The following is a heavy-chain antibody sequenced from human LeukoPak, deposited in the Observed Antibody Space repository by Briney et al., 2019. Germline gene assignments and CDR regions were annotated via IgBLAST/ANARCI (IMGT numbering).Heavy chain of an antibody. V-gene: IGHV1-2*02. Sequence: ASVKVSCKASGYTFTGYYMHWVRQAPGQGLEWMGWINPSSGGTNYAQKFQGRVTMTRDTSISTAYMELSRLRSDDTAVYYCARGNIVPHWFDPWGQGTLVTVSS. CDR1: GYTFTGYY. D-gene: IGHD2/OR15-2a*01. CDR3: ARGNIVPHWFDP. J-gene: IGHJ5*02. CDR2: INPSSGGT.